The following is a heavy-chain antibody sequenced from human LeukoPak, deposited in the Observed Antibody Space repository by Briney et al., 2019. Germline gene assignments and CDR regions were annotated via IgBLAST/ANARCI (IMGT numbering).Heavy chain of an antibody. CDR3: ARDMAGSGYDGEFDN. Sequence: PGGSLRLSCAASGFTFSGHWMHWVRQAPGKGLVWVSDISSDGTITNYADSVKGRFTISRDNAKNTLYLQTNSLRAEDTAVYYCARDMAGSGYDGEFDNWGQGTLVTVSS. CDR2: ISSDGTIT. J-gene: IGHJ4*02. CDR1: GFTFSGHW. V-gene: IGHV3-74*01. D-gene: IGHD5-12*01.